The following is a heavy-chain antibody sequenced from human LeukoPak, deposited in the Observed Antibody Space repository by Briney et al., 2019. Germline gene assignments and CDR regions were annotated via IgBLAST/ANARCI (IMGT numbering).Heavy chain of an antibody. CDR2: IYPGDSDT. CDR1: GYSFTSYW. V-gene: IGHV5-51*01. Sequence: GESLKICCKGSGYSFTSYWRGWVRQMPGKGLEWMGIIYPGDSDTSYSPSFQGQVTISADKSISTAYLQWSSLKASDTAMYYCIRGLVTHGPFDYWGQGTLVTVSS. CDR3: IRGLVTHGPFDY. D-gene: IGHD6-19*01. J-gene: IGHJ4*02.